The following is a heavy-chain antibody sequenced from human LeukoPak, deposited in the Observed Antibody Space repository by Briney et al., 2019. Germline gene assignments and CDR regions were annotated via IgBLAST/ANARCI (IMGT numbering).Heavy chain of an antibody. V-gene: IGHV3-48*03. D-gene: IGHD1-7*01. Sequence: PGGSLRLSCAASGFTFSSYEMNWVRQAPGKGLEWVSYISSSGSTIYYAGSVKGRFTISRDNAKNSLYLQMNSLRAEDTAVYYCAREGNYGDPHIAYWGQGTLVTVSS. CDR3: AREGNYGDPHIAY. J-gene: IGHJ4*02. CDR2: ISSSGSTI. CDR1: GFTFSSYE.